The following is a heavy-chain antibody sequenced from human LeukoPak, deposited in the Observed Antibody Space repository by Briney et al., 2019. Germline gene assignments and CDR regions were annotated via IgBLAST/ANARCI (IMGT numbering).Heavy chain of an antibody. CDR1: GCTFTSYY. CDR2: INPSGGST. V-gene: IGHV1-46*01. D-gene: IGHD4-17*01. Sequence: GASVKVSCKASGCTFTSYYMHWVRQAPGQGLEWMGIINPSGGSTSYAQKFQGRVTMTRDTSTSTVYMELSSLRSEDTAVYYCARVIYYGDYVRYYFDYWGQGTLVTVSS. CDR3: ARVIYYGDYVRYYFDY. J-gene: IGHJ4*02.